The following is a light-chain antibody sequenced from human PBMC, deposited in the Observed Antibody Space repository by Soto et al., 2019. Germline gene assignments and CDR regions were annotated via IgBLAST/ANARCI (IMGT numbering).Light chain of an antibody. CDR3: CSYAGSGTYVV. CDR1: SSDVGSYNL. CDR2: EVT. J-gene: IGLJ2*01. Sequence: QYVLTQPASVSGSPGQSITISCTGTSSDVGSYNLVSWYQQHPGKVPKLMISEVTKRPSGVSNRFSGSKSGNTASLTISGLQAEDEADYYCCSYAGSGTYVVFGGGTKLTVL. V-gene: IGLV2-23*02.